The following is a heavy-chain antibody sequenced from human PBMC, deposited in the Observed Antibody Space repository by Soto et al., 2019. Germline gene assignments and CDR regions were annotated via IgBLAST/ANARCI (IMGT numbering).Heavy chain of an antibody. V-gene: IGHV1-2*02. CDR3: ARVLARGEAFDI. CDR2: INPNTGGT. Sequence: QVHLVQSGAEVKKPGASVKVSCKTSGYTFTAYYLHWVRQAPGQGLEWMGRINPNTGGTNYAQKFQGRVTLTRDTSVSAAYMELTRLESDDTAVYYCARVLARGEAFDIWGQGTVVTVSS. CDR1: GYTFTAYY. J-gene: IGHJ3*02.